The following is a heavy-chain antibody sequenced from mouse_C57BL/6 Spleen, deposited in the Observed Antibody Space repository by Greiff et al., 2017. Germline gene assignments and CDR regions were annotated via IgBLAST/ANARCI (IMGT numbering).Heavy chain of an antibody. CDR2: ISSGSSTI. J-gene: IGHJ4*01. V-gene: IGHV5-17*01. Sequence: VQLKESGGGLVKPGGSLKLSCAASGFTFSDYGMHWVRQAPEKGLEWVAYISSGSSTIYYADTVKGRFTISRDNAKNTLFLQMTSLRSEDTAMYYCARQNYYGSRDAMDYWGQGTSVTVSS. D-gene: IGHD1-1*01. CDR1: GFTFSDYG. CDR3: ARQNYYGSRDAMDY.